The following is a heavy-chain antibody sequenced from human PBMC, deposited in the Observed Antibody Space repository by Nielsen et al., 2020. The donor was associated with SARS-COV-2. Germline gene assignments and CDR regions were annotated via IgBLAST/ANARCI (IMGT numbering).Heavy chain of an antibody. D-gene: IGHD3-3*01. CDR3: ATGIRFLDSFDY. CDR1: GYTLTELS. CDR2: FDPEDGET. V-gene: IGHV1-24*01. Sequence: ASVKVSCKVSGYTLTELSMHWVRQAPGKGLEWMGGFDPEDGETIYAQKFQGRVTMTEETSTDTAYMELSSLRSEDTAVYYCATGIRFLDSFDYWGQGTLVTVSS. J-gene: IGHJ4*02.